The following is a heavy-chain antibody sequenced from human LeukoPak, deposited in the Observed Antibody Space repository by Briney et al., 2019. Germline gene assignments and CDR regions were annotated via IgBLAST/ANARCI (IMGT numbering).Heavy chain of an antibody. CDR2: SRNKANSYTT. CDR1: GFTFSDHY. J-gene: IGHJ4*02. D-gene: IGHD3-22*01. Sequence: PGGSLRLSCAASGFTFSDHYMDRVRQAPGKGLEWVGRSRNKANSYTTEYAASVKGRFTVSRDDSKNSLYLQMNSLKTEDTAVYFCARNYYDSSLYYADYWGQGTLVTVSS. CDR3: ARNYYDSSLYYADY. V-gene: IGHV3-72*01.